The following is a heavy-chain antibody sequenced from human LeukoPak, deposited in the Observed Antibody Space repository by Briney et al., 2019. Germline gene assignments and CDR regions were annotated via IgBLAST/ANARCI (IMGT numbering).Heavy chain of an antibody. Sequence: GGSLRLSCAASGFTFSSYSMNWVRQAPGKGLEWVSSISSSSSYIYYADSVKGRFTISRDNAKNSLYLQMNSLRAEDTAVYYCARTSVTTPYYYYGMDVWGQGTTVTVSS. V-gene: IGHV3-21*01. CDR2: ISSSSSYI. CDR1: GFTFSSYS. D-gene: IGHD4-17*01. J-gene: IGHJ6*02. CDR3: ARTSVTTPYYYYGMDV.